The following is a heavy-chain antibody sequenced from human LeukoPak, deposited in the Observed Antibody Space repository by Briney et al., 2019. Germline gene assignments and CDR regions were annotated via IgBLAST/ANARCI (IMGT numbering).Heavy chain of an antibody. V-gene: IGHV1-69*05. D-gene: IGHD6-19*01. Sequence: SVKVSCKASGGTFKKYAIYWVRQAPGQGLEWLGGIIPVFGTPNYAQKFQGRVTITTDEFTTTGYVELSSLKSEDTAVYYCARGGAEAVAGSLDFWGQGTLVTVSS. CDR2: IIPVFGTP. CDR1: GGTFKKYA. J-gene: IGHJ4*02. CDR3: ARGGAEAVAGSLDF.